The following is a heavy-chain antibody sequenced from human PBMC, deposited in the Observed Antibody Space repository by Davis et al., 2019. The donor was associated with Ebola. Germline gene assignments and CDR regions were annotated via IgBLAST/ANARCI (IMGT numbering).Heavy chain of an antibody. Sequence: PSETLSLTCTVSGGSISSYYWSWIRQPPGKGLEWIGYIYYSGSTNYNPSLKSRVTISVDTSKNQFSLKLSSVTAADTAVYYCARLSHIVGATGGWFDPWGQGTLVTVSS. D-gene: IGHD1-26*01. V-gene: IGHV4-59*08. CDR2: IYYSGST. CDR3: ARLSHIVGATGGWFDP. CDR1: GGSISSYY. J-gene: IGHJ5*02.